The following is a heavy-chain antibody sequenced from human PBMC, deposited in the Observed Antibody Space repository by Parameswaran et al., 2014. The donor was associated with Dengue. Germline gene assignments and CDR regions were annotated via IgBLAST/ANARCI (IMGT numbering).Heavy chain of an antibody. D-gene: IGHD2-2*01. CDR2: MNPNSGNT. V-gene: IGHV1-8*01. J-gene: IGHJ6*02. Sequence: WVRQAPGQGLEWMGWMNPNSGNTGYAQKFQGRVTMTRNTSISTAYMELSSLRSEDTAVYYCAKSCSTSLFCMDVWGQGTTVTVSS. CDR3: AKSCSTSLFCMDV.